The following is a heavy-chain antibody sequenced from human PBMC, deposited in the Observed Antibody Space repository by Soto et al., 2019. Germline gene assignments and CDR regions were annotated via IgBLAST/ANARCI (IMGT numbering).Heavy chain of an antibody. Sequence: ASVKVSCKASGYTFTSYGISWVRQAPGQGLEWMGWISAYNGNTNYAQKLQGRVTMTTDTSTSTAYMELRSLRSDDTAVYYCARGEENVVVVADESAYYYYGMDVWGQGTTVTVSS. CDR1: GYTFTSYG. V-gene: IGHV1-18*01. D-gene: IGHD2-15*01. J-gene: IGHJ6*02. CDR3: ARGEENVVVVADESAYYYYGMDV. CDR2: ISAYNGNT.